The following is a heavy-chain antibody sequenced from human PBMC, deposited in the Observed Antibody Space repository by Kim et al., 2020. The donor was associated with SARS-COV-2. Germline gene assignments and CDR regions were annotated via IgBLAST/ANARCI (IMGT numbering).Heavy chain of an antibody. V-gene: IGHV3-21*01. CDR3: ARDREWDIYGLDY. D-gene: IGHD5-18*01. J-gene: IGHJ4*02. Sequence: YAASLKGPFTISRDNAKNSLYLQMNSLRAEDTAVYYCARDREWDIYGLDYWGQGTLVTVSS.